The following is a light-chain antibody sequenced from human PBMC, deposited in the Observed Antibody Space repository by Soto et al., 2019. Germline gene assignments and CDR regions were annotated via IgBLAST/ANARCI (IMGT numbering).Light chain of an antibody. V-gene: IGKV4-1*01. CDR3: QQYYSIPPA. Sequence: DIVMTQSPDSLAVSLGERAAINCKSSQSVLYSSNNQNYLAWYQQKPGQPPTLLIYWASTRESGVPDRFSGSGSGTDFTLTISSLQAEDVAVYYCQQYYSIPPAFGQGTKVEIK. CDR2: WAS. CDR1: QSVLYSSNNQNY. J-gene: IGKJ1*01.